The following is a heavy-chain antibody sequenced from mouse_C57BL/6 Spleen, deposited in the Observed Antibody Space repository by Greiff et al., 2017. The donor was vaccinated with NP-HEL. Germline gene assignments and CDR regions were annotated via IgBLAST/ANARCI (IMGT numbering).Heavy chain of an antibody. J-gene: IGHJ3*01. CDR1: GYTFTDYY. D-gene: IGHD1-1*01. CDR2: INPNNGGT. CDR3: LRRGFAY. V-gene: IGHV1-26*01. Sequence: EVQLQQSGPELVKPGASVKISCKASGYTFTDYYMNWVKQSHGKSLEWIGDINPNNGGTSYNQKFKGKATLTVDKSSSTAYMELRSLTSEDSAVYYCLRRGFAYWGQGTLVTVSA.